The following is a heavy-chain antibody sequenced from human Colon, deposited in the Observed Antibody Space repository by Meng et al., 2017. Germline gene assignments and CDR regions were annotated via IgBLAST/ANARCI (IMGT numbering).Heavy chain of an antibody. V-gene: IGHV4-31*03. CDR3: AGDRSGSRHRADAFDI. CDR1: GGSLRSGGYY. Sequence: QVQLQESGPGLVNPSQTLSLTCTVSGGSLRSGGYYWSWIRQHPGKGLEWIGHIYSSGDTYYNPSLNSRLTISVDTSRNQFSLRLSSVTAADTAVYYCAGDRSGSRHRADAFDIWGQGTMVTVSS. D-gene: IGHD3-22*01. J-gene: IGHJ3*02. CDR2: IYSSGDT.